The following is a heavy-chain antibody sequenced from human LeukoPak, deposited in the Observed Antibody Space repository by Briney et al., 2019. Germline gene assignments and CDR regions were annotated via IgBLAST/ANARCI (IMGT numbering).Heavy chain of an antibody. CDR1: GGSIGSYY. V-gene: IGHV4-59*01. D-gene: IGHD1-14*01. CDR2: IYYSGST. CDR3: ARTPRTIPKIPYWYFDL. J-gene: IGHJ2*01. Sequence: SETLSLTCTVSGGSIGSYYWSWIRQPPGKGLEWIGYIYYSGSTNYNPSLKSRVTISVDTSKNQFSLKLSSVTAADTAVYYCARTPRTIPKIPYWYFDLWGRGTLVTVSS.